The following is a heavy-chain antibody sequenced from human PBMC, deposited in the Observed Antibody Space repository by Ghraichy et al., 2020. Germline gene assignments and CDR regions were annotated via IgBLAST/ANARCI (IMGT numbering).Heavy chain of an antibody. V-gene: IGHV3-23*01. J-gene: IGHJ6*02. D-gene: IGHD6-19*01. CDR3: AKDLVAVAGIEYYYGMDV. CDR1: GFTFSSYA. Sequence: GGSLRLSCAASGFTFSSYAMSWVRQAPGKGLEWVSAISGSGGSTYYADSVKGRFTISRDNSKNTLYLQMNSLRAEDTAVYYCAKDLVAVAGIEYYYGMDVWGQGTTVTVSS. CDR2: ISGSGGST.